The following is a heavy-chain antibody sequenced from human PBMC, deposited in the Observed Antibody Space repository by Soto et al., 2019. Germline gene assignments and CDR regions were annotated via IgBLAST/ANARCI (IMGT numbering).Heavy chain of an antibody. CDR2: ITPTGAT. V-gene: IGHV3-23*01. CDR1: GFTFTNYA. CDR3: ARTEKFNSQSSGWANRFDY. Sequence: EMQFLESGGGLVQPGGSLRLFCAASGFTFTNYAMTWVRQTPGKGLEWVSTITPTGATFYGYTVKGRFTISRDNSRSTVFLQMNSLRAEDTAMYYCARTEKFNSQSSGWANRFDYWGQGTLVTVSS. D-gene: IGHD6-19*01. J-gene: IGHJ4*02.